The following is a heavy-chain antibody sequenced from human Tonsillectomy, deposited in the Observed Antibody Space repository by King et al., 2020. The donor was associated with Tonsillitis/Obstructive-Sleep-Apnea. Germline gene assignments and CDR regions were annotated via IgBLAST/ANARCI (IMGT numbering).Heavy chain of an antibody. Sequence: VQLVESGGGLVQPGGSLRLSCAASGFTLSSSSMSWVRQAPGKGLEWLSSLNKDSGRTYYADSVKGRITISRDDSTNTLFLQMSSLRAEDPAVYFCAKDHPSSGWPAFDYWGQGTLVTVSS. CDR3: AKDHPSSGWPAFDY. D-gene: IGHD6-19*01. CDR1: GFTLSSSS. J-gene: IGHJ4*02. V-gene: IGHV3-23*04. CDR2: LNKDSGRT.